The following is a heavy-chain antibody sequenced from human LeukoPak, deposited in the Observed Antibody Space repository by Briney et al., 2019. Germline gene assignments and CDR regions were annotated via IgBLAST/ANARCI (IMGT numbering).Heavy chain of an antibody. CDR3: ARGSGTAAAGLYYFDF. CDR2: INHSGST. CDR1: GGSFSGYY. J-gene: IGHJ4*01. V-gene: IGHV4-34*01. Sequence: PSETLSLTCAVYGGSFSGYYWSWIRQPPGKGLEWIGEINHSGSTNYNPSLKSRVTISVDTSKNQFSLKVNSVTAADTAVYYCARGSGTAAAGLYYFDFWGHGILVTVSS. D-gene: IGHD6-13*01.